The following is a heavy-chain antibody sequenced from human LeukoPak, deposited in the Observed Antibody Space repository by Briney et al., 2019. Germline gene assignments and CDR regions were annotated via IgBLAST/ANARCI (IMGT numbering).Heavy chain of an antibody. CDR3: ARVFTPGRFDY. CDR1: GYSFTSYY. J-gene: IGHJ4*02. V-gene: IGHV1-46*01. Sequence: ASVKVSCKASGYSFTSYYMHWVRQAPGQGLEWMGIINPSGGSASYAQKFQGRVTMTSDTPTSTVYMEVSSLRSEDTAVYYCARVFTPGRFDYWGQGTLVTVSS. CDR2: INPSGGSA.